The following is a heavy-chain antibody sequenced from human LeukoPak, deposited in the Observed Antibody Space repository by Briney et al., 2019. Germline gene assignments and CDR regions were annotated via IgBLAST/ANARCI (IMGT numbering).Heavy chain of an antibody. CDR3: ARASCSSTSCPYYYYYYGMDV. D-gene: IGHD2-2*01. J-gene: IGHJ6*02. CDR2: ISYDASNK. V-gene: IGHV3-30-3*01. Sequence: GGSLRLSCAASGFTFSSYAMHWVRQAPGKGLEWVAVISYDASNKYYADSVKGRFTISRDNSKNTLYLQMNSLRAEDTAVYYCARASCSSTSCPYYYYYYGMDVWGQGTTVTVSS. CDR1: GFTFSSYA.